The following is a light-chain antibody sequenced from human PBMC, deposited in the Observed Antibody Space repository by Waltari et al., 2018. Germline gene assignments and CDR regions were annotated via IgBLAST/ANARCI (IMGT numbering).Light chain of an antibody. V-gene: IGKV3-15*01. CDR2: GAS. CDR1: QSITSN. CDR3: QQYNNWLPLT. Sequence: DIVLTQSPVLLSVSPGERTTLSCRASQSITSNLAWYQQKPGQSPRLLIYGASIRAAGIPARFSGSGSGTEFTLTISSLQSEDFAVYYCQQYNNWLPLTFGGGTKVEIK. J-gene: IGKJ4*01.